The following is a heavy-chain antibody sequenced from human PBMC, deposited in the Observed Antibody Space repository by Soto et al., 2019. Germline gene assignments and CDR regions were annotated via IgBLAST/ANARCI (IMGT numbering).Heavy chain of an antibody. J-gene: IGHJ4*02. CDR1: GFTFSNFG. V-gene: IGHV3-21*01. D-gene: IGHD2-21*02. Sequence: GGSLRLSCVASGFTFSNFGLTWVRQAPGKGLEWVSSISSSGKYIYYADSVKGRFTISRDNAKNSLSLQMNSLRADDTAVYYCVRVFCRGDCHSPLDYWGQGPLVTVSA. CDR3: VRVFCRGDCHSPLDY. CDR2: ISSSGKYI.